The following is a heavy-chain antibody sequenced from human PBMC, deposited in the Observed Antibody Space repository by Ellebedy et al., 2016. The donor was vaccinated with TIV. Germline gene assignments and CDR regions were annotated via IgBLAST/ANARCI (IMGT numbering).Heavy chain of an antibody. J-gene: IGHJ6*02. CDR1: GFPFRSYD. D-gene: IGHD3-10*01. V-gene: IGHV3-13*01. CDR3: AGAGRPSSYNSMDV. CDR2: IGTAADT. Sequence: GESLKISCAASGFPFRSYDMHWVRQAPGKGLEWVSLIGTAADTYYPGSVKGRFTVSRENAEKSFFLQMNSLTAEDTGVYYCAGAGRPSSYNSMDVWGPGTTVTVSS.